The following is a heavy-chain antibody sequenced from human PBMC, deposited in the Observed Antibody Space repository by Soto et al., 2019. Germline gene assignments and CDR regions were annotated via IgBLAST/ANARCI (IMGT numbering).Heavy chain of an antibody. D-gene: IGHD3-22*01. Sequence: SETLSLTCTVSGSSISSSSYYWGWIRQPPGQGLERIGSIYYSGSTCYNASLKSRVTISVDTSKNQFSLKLSSVTAADTAVYYCAGRLYYDSSGFEGGGMDVWGQGTTVTVS. V-gene: IGHV4-39*01. J-gene: IGHJ6*02. CDR2: IYYSGST. CDR3: AGRLYYDSSGFEGGGMDV. CDR1: GSSISSSSYY.